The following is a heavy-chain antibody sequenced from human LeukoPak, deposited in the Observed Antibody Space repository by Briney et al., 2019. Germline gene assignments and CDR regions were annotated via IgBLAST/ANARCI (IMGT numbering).Heavy chain of an antibody. Sequence: GGSLRLSCAASGFTFSSYWMSWVRQAPGKGLERVSGINWNGDSTGYADSVKGRFTISRDNAKNSLYLQMNSLRAEDTALYYCAKEGEIAVAGSLDYWGQGTLVTVSS. V-gene: IGHV3-20*04. CDR1: GFTFSSYW. D-gene: IGHD6-19*01. J-gene: IGHJ4*02. CDR2: INWNGDST. CDR3: AKEGEIAVAGSLDY.